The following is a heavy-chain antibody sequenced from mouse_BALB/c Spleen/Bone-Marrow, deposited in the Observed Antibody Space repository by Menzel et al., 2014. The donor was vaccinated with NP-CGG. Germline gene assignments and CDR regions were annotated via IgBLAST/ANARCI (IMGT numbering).Heavy chain of an antibody. D-gene: IGHD2-1*01. CDR1: GFNIKDTY. Sequence: EVKLMESGAELVKPGASVKLSCTASGFNIKDTYMHWVKQSPEQGLEWIGRIDPANGTTKYDPKFQGKATITADTSSNTAYLQISSLTSEDTAVYYCARNGNYGAWFAYWGQGTLVTVSA. V-gene: IGHV14-3*02. J-gene: IGHJ3*01. CDR2: IDPANGTT. CDR3: ARNGNYGAWFAY.